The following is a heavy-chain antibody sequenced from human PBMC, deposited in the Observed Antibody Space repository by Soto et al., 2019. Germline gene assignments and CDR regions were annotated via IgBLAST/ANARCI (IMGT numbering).Heavy chain of an antibody. Sequence: GGSLRLSCAASGFTFTSYGMHWVRQAPGKGLEWVALILHDGSNKYYADSVKGRFTISRDNSKNTLYLQMNSLRAEDSAVYYCAKSRDGYSFYFYYGMDVWGQGTTVTVSS. J-gene: IGHJ6*02. CDR3: AKSRDGYSFYFYYGMDV. D-gene: IGHD4-4*01. CDR2: ILHDGSNK. V-gene: IGHV3-30*18. CDR1: GFTFTSYG.